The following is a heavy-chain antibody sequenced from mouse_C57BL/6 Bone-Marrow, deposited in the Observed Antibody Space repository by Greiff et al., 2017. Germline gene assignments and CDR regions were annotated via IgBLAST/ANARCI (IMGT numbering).Heavy chain of an antibody. D-gene: IGHD4-1*01. CDR2: IDPGNGDT. CDR1: GFNFKDDY. CDR3: TSSNVYYYARDY. J-gene: IGHJ4*01. Sequence: VQLQQSGAELVRPGASVKLSCTASGFNFKDDYMPWVKQRPEQGLEWIGWIDPGNGDTEYASKFQGKATITADTPSNTAYLQLSSLTSEDTAVYYCTSSNVYYYARDYWGQGTSVTVSS. V-gene: IGHV14-4*01.